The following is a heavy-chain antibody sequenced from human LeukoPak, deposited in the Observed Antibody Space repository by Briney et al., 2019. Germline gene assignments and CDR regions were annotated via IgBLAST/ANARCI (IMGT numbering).Heavy chain of an antibody. CDR1: GYTFTSSG. CDR2: INTYNGNT. J-gene: IGHJ6*02. Sequence: EASVKVSCKASGYTFTSSGISWVRQAPGQGLEWMGWINTYNGNTNYAQKLQGRVTMTTDTPTSTAYMELRSLRSDDTAVYYCATYNVDHYETSDGMDVWGQGTTVTVSS. CDR3: ATYNVDHYETSDGMDV. D-gene: IGHD3-22*01. V-gene: IGHV1-18*01.